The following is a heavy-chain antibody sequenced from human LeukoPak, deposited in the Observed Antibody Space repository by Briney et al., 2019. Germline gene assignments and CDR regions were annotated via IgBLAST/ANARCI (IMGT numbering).Heavy chain of an antibody. D-gene: IGHD3-22*01. CDR2: MNPNSGNT. CDR1: GFSLTTYD. J-gene: IGHJ6*03. V-gene: IGHV1-8*01. Sequence: ASVKVSCKASGFSLTTYDINWVRQATGQGLEWMGWMNPNSGNTGYAQKFQGRVTMTRNTSISTAYMDVRSLRSEDTAVYYCRRHGVGCSGDWGWLFEDYYYYMDVWGKGTTVTVSS. CDR3: RRHGVGCSGDWGWLFEDYYYYMDV.